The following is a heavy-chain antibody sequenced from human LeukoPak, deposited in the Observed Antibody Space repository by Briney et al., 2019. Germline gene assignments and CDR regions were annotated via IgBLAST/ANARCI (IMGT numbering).Heavy chain of an antibody. Sequence: GGSLRLSSAASGFTFDDYAMSWVRQAPGKGLEWVSGINWNAGSTGYADSVKGRFTISRDNSKNTLYLQMTSLRAEDTAVYYCAKDQVWIVVGPFDYWGQGTLVTVSS. CDR1: GFTFDDYA. D-gene: IGHD3-22*01. V-gene: IGHV3-20*03. CDR2: INWNAGST. J-gene: IGHJ4*02. CDR3: AKDQVWIVVGPFDY.